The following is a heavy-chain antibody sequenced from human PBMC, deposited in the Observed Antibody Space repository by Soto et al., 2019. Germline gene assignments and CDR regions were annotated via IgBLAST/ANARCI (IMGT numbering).Heavy chain of an antibody. CDR2: ISGSGGST. V-gene: IGHV3-23*01. D-gene: IGHD3-22*01. J-gene: IGHJ1*01. CDR3: ARPQTYYYDSSGYYYAEYFQH. CDR1: GFTFSSYA. Sequence: LRLSCAASGFTFSSYAMSWVRQAPGKGLEWVSAISGSGGSTYYADSVKGRLTISRDNSKNTLYLQMNSLRAEDTAVYYCARPQTYYYDSSGYYYAEYFQHWGQGTLVTVSS.